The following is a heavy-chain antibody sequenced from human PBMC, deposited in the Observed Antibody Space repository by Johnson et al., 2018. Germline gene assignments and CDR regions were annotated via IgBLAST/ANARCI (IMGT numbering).Heavy chain of an antibody. CDR2: MNPNRGNT. V-gene: IGHV1-8*01. Sequence: VQLLESGAEVKKPGASVKVSCKASGYTFTSYDINWVRQATGQGLEWMGWMNPNRGNTGYAQKFQGRVTMTRNTSISTAYMELSSLRSEDTAVYYCARGPIFPNPSYYYCYGMDVWGQGTTVTVSS. D-gene: IGHD3-3*02. CDR1: GYTFTSYD. J-gene: IGHJ6*02. CDR3: ARGPIFPNPSYYYCYGMDV.